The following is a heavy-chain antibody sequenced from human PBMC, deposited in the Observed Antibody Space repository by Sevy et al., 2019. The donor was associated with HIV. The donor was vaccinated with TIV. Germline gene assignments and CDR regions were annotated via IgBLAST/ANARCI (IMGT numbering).Heavy chain of an antibody. Sequence: SENLSLTCTVSGGSITSLYWNWIRQPPGKGLEWIVNIYYNGHINYNPSVKSRVTLSLDTSKNQFSVRLGSVTAADTAMYYCAGENAWGRGYSWGQGTLVTVSS. CDR2: IYYNGHI. CDR1: GGSITSLY. CDR3: AGENAWGRGYS. D-gene: IGHD1-26*01. V-gene: IGHV4-59*08. J-gene: IGHJ4*02.